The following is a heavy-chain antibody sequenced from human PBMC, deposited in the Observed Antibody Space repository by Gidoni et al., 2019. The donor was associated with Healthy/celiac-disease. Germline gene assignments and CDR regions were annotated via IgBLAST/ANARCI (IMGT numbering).Heavy chain of an antibody. Sequence: QVQLVESGGGVVQPGRSLRLSCAASGFTFSSYGMHWVRQAPGKGLEWVALISYDGNNKYYADSVKGRFTISRDNSKNTLYLQMNSLRAEDTAVYYCANTGPAAIENYYYYGMDVWGQGTTVTVSS. CDR2: ISYDGNNK. CDR3: ANTGPAAIENYYYYGMDV. J-gene: IGHJ6*02. D-gene: IGHD2-2*01. V-gene: IGHV3-30*18. CDR1: GFTFSSYG.